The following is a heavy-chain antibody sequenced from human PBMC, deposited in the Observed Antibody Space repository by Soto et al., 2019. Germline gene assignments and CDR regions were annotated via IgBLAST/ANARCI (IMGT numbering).Heavy chain of an antibody. CDR1: GGSISSSNW. J-gene: IGHJ5*02. V-gene: IGHV4-4*02. CDR2: IYHSGST. D-gene: IGHD3-3*01. Sequence: SETLSLTCAVSGGSISSSNWWSWVRQPPGKGLEWIGEIYHSGSTNYNPSLKSRVTISVDKSKNQFSLKLSSVTAADTAVYYCAVFGVVGALNWCDPWGQGTLGTVSS. CDR3: AVFGVVGALNWCDP.